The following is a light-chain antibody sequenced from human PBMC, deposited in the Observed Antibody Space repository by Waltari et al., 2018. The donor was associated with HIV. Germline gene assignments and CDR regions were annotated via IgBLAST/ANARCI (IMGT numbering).Light chain of an antibody. CDR3: VVWDDSLSGVV. V-gene: IGLV1-47*01. CDR2: RDN. J-gene: IGLJ2*01. CDR1: SSNIGRTN. Sequence: QSVVPQSPSASGTPGQSVTISCSGSSSNIGRTNVFCYQHPPGTAPKLLIYRDNQRPSGVPDRISGSRSGTSASLAISGLRSEDEAVYYCVVWDDSLSGVVFGGGTSLTVL.